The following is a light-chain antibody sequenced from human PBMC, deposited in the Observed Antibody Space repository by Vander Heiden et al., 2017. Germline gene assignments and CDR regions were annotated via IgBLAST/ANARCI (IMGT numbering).Light chain of an antibody. CDR1: NVGHKY. J-gene: IGLJ3*02. CDR2: RDS. V-gene: IGLV3-1*01. Sequence: SLDLTQPPSVSVSPGQTASITCSGHNVGHKYTSWYQHKVGQSPMLVIYRDSQRPSGIPERFTGSNSGNTATLTISGTQALDEADYYCQAWDSGTAMFGGGTKLTVL. CDR3: QAWDSGTAM.